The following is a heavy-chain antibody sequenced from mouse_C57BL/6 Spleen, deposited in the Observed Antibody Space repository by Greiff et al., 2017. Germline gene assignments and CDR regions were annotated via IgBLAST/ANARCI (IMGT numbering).Heavy chain of an antibody. J-gene: IGHJ3*01. CDR2: IYPRDGST. D-gene: IGHD3-2*02. CDR3: ASRRQLRLPAWFAY. V-gene: IGHV1-85*01. CDR1: GYTFTSYD. Sequence: VKLQESGPELVKPGASVKLSCKASGYTFTSYDINWVKQRPGQGLEWIGWIYPRDGSTKYNEKFKGKATLTVDTSSSTAYMELHSLTSEDSAVYFCASRRQLRLPAWFAYWGQGTLVTVSA.